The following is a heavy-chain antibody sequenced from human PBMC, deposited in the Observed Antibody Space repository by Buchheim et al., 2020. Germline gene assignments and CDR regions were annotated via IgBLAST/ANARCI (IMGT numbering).Heavy chain of an antibody. D-gene: IGHD6-13*01. CDR1: GYTFTGYY. CDR2: INPNSGGT. CDR3: AREYSSWYAPRPVNWFDP. Sequence: QVQLVQSGAEVKKPGASVKVSCKASGYTFTGYYMHWVRQAPGQGLEWMGWINPNSGGTNYAQKFQGWVTMTRDKSISTAYMELSRLRSDDTAVYYCAREYSSWYAPRPVNWFDPWGQGTL. J-gene: IGHJ5*02. V-gene: IGHV1-2*04.